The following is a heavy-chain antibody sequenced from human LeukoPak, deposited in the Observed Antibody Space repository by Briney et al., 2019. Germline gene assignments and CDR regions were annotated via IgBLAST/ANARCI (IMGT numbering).Heavy chain of an antibody. CDR3: SVAIYSNYKN. J-gene: IGHJ4*02. Sequence: GGPLRLSCAASGFTFSNAWMSWVRQAPGKGLEWVGRIKSKTEGGTTDYAAPVKGRFTISRDDSKNTLYLQMSGLITEDTAVYYCSVAIYSNYKNWGQGTLVTVSS. CDR1: GFTFSNAW. V-gene: IGHV3-15*01. CDR2: IKSKTEGGTT. D-gene: IGHD4-11*01.